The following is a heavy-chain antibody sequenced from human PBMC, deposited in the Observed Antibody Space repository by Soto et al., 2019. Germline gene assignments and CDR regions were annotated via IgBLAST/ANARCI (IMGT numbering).Heavy chain of an antibody. J-gene: IGHJ4*02. V-gene: IGHV3-74*01. CDR1: GFTLSSYW. D-gene: IGHD1-26*01. CDR3: ARGLLRESYYTLGF. CDR2: INSDGSRT. Sequence: EVQLVESGGGLVQPGGSLRLSCAASGFTLSSYWMHWVRQAPGKGLVWVSRINSDGSRTNYADSVKGRFTISRDNAKNTLYLQINSLRAEDTALYFCARGLLRESYYTLGFWGQGTVVTVSS.